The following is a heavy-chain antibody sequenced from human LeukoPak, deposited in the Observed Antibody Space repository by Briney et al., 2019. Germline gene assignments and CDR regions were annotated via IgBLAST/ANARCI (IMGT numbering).Heavy chain of an antibody. D-gene: IGHD2-15*01. J-gene: IGHJ3*01. CDR1: GGTFSSYA. Sequence: ASVKVSCKASGGTFSSYAISWVRQAPGQGLEWMGRMNPDGGRTDFAQKFQGRVTMTTDMSINTAYMDLRSLTSDDTATYFCTRDLVGYDAFDVWGQGTLVSVSS. V-gene: IGHV1-2*02. CDR2: MNPDGGRT. CDR3: TRDLVGYDAFDV.